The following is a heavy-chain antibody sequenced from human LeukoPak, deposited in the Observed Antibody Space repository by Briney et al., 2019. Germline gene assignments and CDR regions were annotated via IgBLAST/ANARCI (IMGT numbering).Heavy chain of an antibody. CDR1: GFTFSSYS. J-gene: IGHJ6*04. CDR3: AELGITMIGGV. D-gene: IGHD3-10*02. Sequence: AGSLRLSCAASGFTFSSYSMNWVRQAPGKGLEWVSSITRSSYIYYADSVKGRFTISRDNAKNSLYLQMNSLRAEDTAVYYCAELGITMIGGVWGKGTTVTISS. CDR2: ITRSSYI. V-gene: IGHV3-21*01.